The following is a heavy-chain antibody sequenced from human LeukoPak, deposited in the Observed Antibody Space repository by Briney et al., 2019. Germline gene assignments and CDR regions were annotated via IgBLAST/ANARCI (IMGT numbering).Heavy chain of an antibody. V-gene: IGHV5-51*01. CDR3: ARLPGHSSSSDYFDY. J-gene: IGHJ4*02. CDR1: GYTFAIYW. CDR2: IYPGDSDT. Sequence: GESLKISCKGSGYTFAIYWIGWVRQMPGKGLEWMGIIYPGDSDTRYSPSFQGQVTISADKSISTAYLQWSSLKASDTAMYYCARLPGHSSSSDYFDYWGQGTLVTVSS. D-gene: IGHD6-6*01.